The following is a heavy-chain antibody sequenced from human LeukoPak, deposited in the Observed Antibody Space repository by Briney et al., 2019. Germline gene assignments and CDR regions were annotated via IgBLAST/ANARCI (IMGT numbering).Heavy chain of an antibody. Sequence: GGSLRLSCAASGFTFSNYAMRWVRKAPGKRLECVSRITGSGDNTYYADSVEGRFTISRDNSKNMVYLQMNSLRVEDTAIYYCAKGYSDSTFFYWGQGTQVSFSS. D-gene: IGHD5-12*01. CDR3: AKGYSDSTFFY. CDR1: GFTFSNYA. V-gene: IGHV3-23*01. CDR2: ITGSGDNT. J-gene: IGHJ4*02.